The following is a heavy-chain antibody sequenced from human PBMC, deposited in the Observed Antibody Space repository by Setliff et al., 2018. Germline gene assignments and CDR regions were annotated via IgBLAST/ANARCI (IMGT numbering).Heavy chain of an antibody. CDR1: GFTLSDHY. V-gene: IGHV3-72*01. Sequence: LRLSCAASGFTLSDHYMDWVRQAPGKGLEWVGRIRKKTKSYSTDYAASVKGRFTMSRDDLKNSVDLQMNSLKTEDTAVYYCVRVLDYYDSNGYSVDAFDVWGQGTMVTVSS. D-gene: IGHD3-22*01. CDR3: VRVLDYYDSNGYSVDAFDV. CDR2: IRKKTKSYST. J-gene: IGHJ3*01.